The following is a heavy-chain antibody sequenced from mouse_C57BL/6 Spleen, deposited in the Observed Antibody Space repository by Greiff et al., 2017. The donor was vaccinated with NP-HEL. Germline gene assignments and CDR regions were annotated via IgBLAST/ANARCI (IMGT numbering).Heavy chain of an antibody. CDR2: ISSGSSTI. CDR3: AVLTGRGYDAMDD. J-gene: IGHJ4*01. Sequence: EVKLMESGGGLVKPGGSLKLSCAASGFTFSDYGMHWVRQAPEKGLEWVAYISSGSSTIYYADTVKGRFTISRDNAKNTLFLQMTSLRSEDTAMYYCAVLTGRGYDAMDDWGQGTSVTVSA. D-gene: IGHD4-1*01. V-gene: IGHV5-17*01. CDR1: GFTFSDYG.